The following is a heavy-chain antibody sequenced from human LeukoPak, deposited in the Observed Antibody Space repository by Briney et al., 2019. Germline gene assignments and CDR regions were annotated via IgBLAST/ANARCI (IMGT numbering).Heavy chain of an antibody. J-gene: IGHJ4*02. CDR2: ISYDGSNK. V-gene: IGHV3-30*18. Sequence: GRSLRLSCAASGFTFSSYGMHWVRQAPGKGLEWVAVISYDGSNKYYADSVKGRFTISRDDSKNTLYLQMNSLRAEDTAVYYCAKDIGDIWFGELFGYWGQGTLVTVSS. D-gene: IGHD3-10*01. CDR1: GFTFSSYG. CDR3: AKDIGDIWFGELFGY.